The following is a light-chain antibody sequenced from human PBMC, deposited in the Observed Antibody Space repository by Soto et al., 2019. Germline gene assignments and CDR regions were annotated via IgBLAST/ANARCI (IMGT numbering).Light chain of an antibody. V-gene: IGKV3-15*01. Sequence: MTQSPSTLSASVGDRVTITCRASQSISSNLAWYQQKPGQAPRLLIYGASTRVTGIPARFSGSGSGTEFTLTISSLQSEDFAVYYCQQYHNWWTFGQGTKVDIK. CDR2: GAS. CDR3: QQYHNWWT. CDR1: QSISSN. J-gene: IGKJ1*01.